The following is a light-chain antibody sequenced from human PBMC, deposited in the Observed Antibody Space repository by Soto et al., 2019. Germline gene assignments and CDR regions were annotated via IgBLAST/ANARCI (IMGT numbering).Light chain of an antibody. CDR1: QSVSSGY. Sequence: EIVLTQSPGTLAFSPGQRDTLSCRATQSVSSGYLAWYQKKPGTAPRLLIYAASNRANGIPDRFSGSGSGTDFTLTISGLEPEDFAVYYCYQYGSSPYTFGQGTKLEIK. CDR3: YQYGSSPYT. V-gene: IGKV3-20*01. CDR2: AAS. J-gene: IGKJ2*01.